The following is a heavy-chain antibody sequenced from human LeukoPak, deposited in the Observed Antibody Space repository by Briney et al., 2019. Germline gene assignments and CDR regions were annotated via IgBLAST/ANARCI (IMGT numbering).Heavy chain of an antibody. V-gene: IGHV1-18*01. CDR1: GYTFTSYG. D-gene: IGHD6-13*01. CDR2: ISTYNGNT. CDR3: ARYLTIAAAGTCGY. Sequence: ASVKVSCKTSGYTFTSYGVSWVRQAPGQGPEWMGWISTYNGNTNYAQNFQGRVTMTTDTSTSTAYMEVRSLRSDDTAVYYCARYLTIAAAGTCGYWGQGTLVAVSS. J-gene: IGHJ4*02.